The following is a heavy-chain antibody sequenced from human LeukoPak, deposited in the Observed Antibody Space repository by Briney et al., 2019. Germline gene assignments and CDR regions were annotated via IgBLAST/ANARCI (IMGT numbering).Heavy chain of an antibody. D-gene: IGHD6-19*01. CDR1: GFTFSSYS. CDR3: ARDLPNGIAVAVPDY. Sequence: GGSLRLSCAASGFTFSSYSMNWVRQAPGKGLEWVSSISSSSYIYYADSVKGRFTISRDNAKNSLYLQMNSLRAEDTAVYYCARDLPNGIAVAVPDYWGQGTLVTVSS. V-gene: IGHV3-21*01. J-gene: IGHJ4*02. CDR2: ISSSSYI.